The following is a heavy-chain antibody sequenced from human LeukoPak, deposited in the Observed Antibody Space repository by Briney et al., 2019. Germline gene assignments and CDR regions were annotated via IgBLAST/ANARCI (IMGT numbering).Heavy chain of an antibody. CDR3: AKDLMRGGETATLDY. J-gene: IGHJ4*02. Sequence: QTGGSLRLSCAASGFTFSSYGMHWVRQAPGKGLEWVAVIWYDGGNKYYADSVKGRFTISRDNSKNTLYLQMNSLRAEDTAVYYCAKDLMRGGETATLDYWGQGTLVTVSS. CDR2: IWYDGGNK. D-gene: IGHD2-21*02. V-gene: IGHV3-33*06. CDR1: GFTFSSYG.